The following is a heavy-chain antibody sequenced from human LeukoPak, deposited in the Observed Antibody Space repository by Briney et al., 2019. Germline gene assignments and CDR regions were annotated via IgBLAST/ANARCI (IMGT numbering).Heavy chain of an antibody. J-gene: IGHJ4*02. Sequence: PGGSLRLSCAASGFTFSSYAMSWVRQAPGKGLEWVSAISGSGGSTYYADSVKGRFTISRDNSKSTLYLQMNSLRAEDTAVYYCAKGTECSGGSCYFDYWGQGTLVTVSS. D-gene: IGHD2-15*01. CDR3: AKGTECSGGSCYFDY. CDR2: ISGSGGST. CDR1: GFTFSSYA. V-gene: IGHV3-23*01.